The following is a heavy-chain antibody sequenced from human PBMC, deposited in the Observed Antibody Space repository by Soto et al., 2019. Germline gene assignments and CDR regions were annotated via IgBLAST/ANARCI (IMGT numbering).Heavy chain of an antibody. CDR1: GFSFSRYT. CDR2: MSDDGSNK. D-gene: IGHD2-2*01. Sequence: QVQLVESGGGVVQPGRSLRLSCAASGFSFSRYTMHWVRQAPGKGLEWVAVMSDDGSNKYYADSVKGRFTISRDNSKNTLYLQMNSLRAEDTAVYYCAREGVFTSFDYWGQGTLVTVSS. V-gene: IGHV3-30-3*01. CDR3: AREGVFTSFDY. J-gene: IGHJ4*02.